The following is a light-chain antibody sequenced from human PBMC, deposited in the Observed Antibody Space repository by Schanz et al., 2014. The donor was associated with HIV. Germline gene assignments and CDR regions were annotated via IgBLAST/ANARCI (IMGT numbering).Light chain of an antibody. CDR3: QQYGSSPRT. CDR2: GAS. J-gene: IGKJ1*01. V-gene: IGKV3-20*01. CDR1: QSVSSD. Sequence: EIVLTQSPGTLSLSPGERATLSCRDSQSVSSDLAWYQHKPGQAPRLLIYGASTRATGIPDRFSGSGSGTDFTLTISRLEPDDFAVYYCQQYGSSPRTFGQGTKVEIK.